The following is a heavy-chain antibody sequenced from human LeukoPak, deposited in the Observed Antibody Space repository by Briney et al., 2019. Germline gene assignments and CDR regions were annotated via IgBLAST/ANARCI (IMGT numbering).Heavy chain of an antibody. CDR3: ARQPDY. CDR2: INSDGSRT. V-gene: IGHV3-74*01. J-gene: IGHJ4*02. Sequence: GGSLRLSCAASGFTFSNYWMHWVRQAPGKGLVWVSHINSDGSRTNYADSVKGRFPISRDNAKNTLYLQMNSLRAEDTAVYYCARQPDYWGQGTLVTVSS. CDR1: GFTFSNYW. D-gene: IGHD1-14*01.